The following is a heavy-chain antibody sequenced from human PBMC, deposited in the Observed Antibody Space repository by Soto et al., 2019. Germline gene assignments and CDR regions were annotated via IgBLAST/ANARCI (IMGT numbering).Heavy chain of an antibody. D-gene: IGHD5-12*01. CDR3: ARGMVAFYYYYFMDV. J-gene: IGHJ6*03. V-gene: IGHV3-33*01. CDR2: IWYDGSNK. CDR1: GFTFRSYG. Sequence: GGSLRLSCAASGFTFRSYGMHWVRQAPGKGLEWVAVIWYDGSNKYYADSVKGRFTISRDNSKNTLYLQMNSLRAEDTAVYYCARGMVAFYYYYFMDVWGKGTTVTVSS.